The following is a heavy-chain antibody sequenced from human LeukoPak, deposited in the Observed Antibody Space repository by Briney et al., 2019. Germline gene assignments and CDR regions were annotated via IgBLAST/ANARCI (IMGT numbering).Heavy chain of an antibody. CDR1: GFTFSSYE. CDR2: ISSSGGSI. Sequence: GGSLRLSCAAPGFTFSSYEMNWVRQAPGKGLEWVSYISSSGGSIYYADSVKGRFTISRDNAKDSLYLQMNSLRAEDTAVYYCARGALGHSHGYYYFDYWGQGTLVTVSS. J-gene: IGHJ4*02. CDR3: ARGALGHSHGYYYFDY. V-gene: IGHV3-48*03. D-gene: IGHD5-18*01.